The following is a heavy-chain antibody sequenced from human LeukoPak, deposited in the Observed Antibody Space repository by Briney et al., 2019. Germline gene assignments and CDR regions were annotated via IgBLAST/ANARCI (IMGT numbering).Heavy chain of an antibody. V-gene: IGHV3-30*04. J-gene: IGHJ4*02. CDR2: ISYDGSNK. Sequence: GRSLRLSCAASGFTFSSYAMHWVRQAPGKGLEWVAVISYDGSNKYYADSVKGRFTISRDNSKNTLYLQMNSLRAEDTAVYYCARPLAAPGYWGQGTLVTVSS. D-gene: IGHD6-6*01. CDR1: GFTFSSYA. CDR3: ARPLAAPGY.